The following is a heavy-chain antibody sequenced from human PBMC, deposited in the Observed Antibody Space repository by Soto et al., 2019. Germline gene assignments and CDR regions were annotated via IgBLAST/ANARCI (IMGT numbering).Heavy chain of an antibody. CDR3: ARGDSTDCSNGVCSFFYNHDMDV. V-gene: IGHV1-18*01. Sequence: QVQLVQSGAEVKKPGASVTVSCKTSGYTFSNYGINWVRQAPGQGLEWMGWISGYNGNTNYAQTVQGRVTMTTDTSTGTVYMELTRLTSDDTAIYYCARGDSTDCSNGVCSFFYNHDMDVWGQGTTVTVSS. CDR1: GYTFSNYG. D-gene: IGHD2-8*01. J-gene: IGHJ6*02. CDR2: ISGYNGNT.